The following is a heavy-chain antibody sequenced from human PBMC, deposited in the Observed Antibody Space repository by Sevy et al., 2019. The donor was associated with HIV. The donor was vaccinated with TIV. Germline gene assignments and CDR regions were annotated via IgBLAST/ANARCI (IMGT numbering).Heavy chain of an antibody. J-gene: IGHJ2*01. CDR3: ARDGDYYDRSGYPPGRFDL. Sequence: GGSLILSCAASGFTFSSYSMNWVRHAPGKGLEWVSSFSSSSSYIYYADSLKGRFTISRDNAKNSLYLQMNSLRAEDTAVYYCARDGDYYDRSGYPPGRFDLWGRGTLVTVSS. CDR1: GFTFSSYS. CDR2: FSSSSSYI. D-gene: IGHD3-22*01. V-gene: IGHV3-21*01.